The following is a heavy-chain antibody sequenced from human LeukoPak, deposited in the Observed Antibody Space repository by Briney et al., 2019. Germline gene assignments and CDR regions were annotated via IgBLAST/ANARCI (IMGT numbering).Heavy chain of an antibody. D-gene: IGHD4/OR15-4a*01. J-gene: IGHJ6*02. CDR2: VSYDGGNK. Sequence: GGSLRLSCAASGFTFSSYGIHWVRQAPGKGLEWVAVVSYDGGNKYYADSVKGRFTISRDNSQNTVYLQMNSLRAEDTAVYYCANRAGQYGMDVWGQGTTVTVSS. V-gene: IGHV3-30*18. CDR1: GFTFSSYG. CDR3: ANRAGQYGMDV.